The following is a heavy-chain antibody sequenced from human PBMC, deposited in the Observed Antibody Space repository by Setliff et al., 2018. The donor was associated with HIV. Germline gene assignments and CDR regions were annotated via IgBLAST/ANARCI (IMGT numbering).Heavy chain of an antibody. CDR3: ARGAYRFDS. Sequence: PSETLSLTCTVSGGSISSGGYYWTWIRQPPGKGLEWIGEIHHGGSTNYMPSLKNRVTISVDTSKNPFSLTLRSLTAADTAVYYCARGAYRFDSWGQGNLVTVSS. V-gene: IGHV4-39*07. J-gene: IGHJ5*01. CDR2: IHHGGST. CDR1: GGSISSGGYY. D-gene: IGHD2-2*01.